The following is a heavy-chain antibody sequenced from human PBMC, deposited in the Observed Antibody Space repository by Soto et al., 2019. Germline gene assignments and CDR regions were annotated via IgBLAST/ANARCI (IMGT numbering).Heavy chain of an antibody. Sequence: GGSLRLSCAASGFTFSSYSMNWVRQAPGKGLEWVSYISSSSSTIYYADSVKGRFNISRDNAKNSLYLQMNSLRAEDTAVYYCARGADSSSWYNWFYPWGQGTPVTVSS. CDR2: ISSSSSTI. D-gene: IGHD6-13*01. CDR1: GFTFSSYS. CDR3: ARGADSSSWYNWFYP. V-gene: IGHV3-48*04. J-gene: IGHJ5*02.